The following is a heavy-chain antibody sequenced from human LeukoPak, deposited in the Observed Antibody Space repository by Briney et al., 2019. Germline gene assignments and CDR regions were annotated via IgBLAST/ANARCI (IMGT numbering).Heavy chain of an antibody. Sequence: SETLSLTCIVSGGSIRSYYWSWIRQPPGKGLEWIGYIYHSGSTYYNPSLKSRVTISVDRSKNQFSLKLSSVTAADTAVYYCARGGDYYDLNWFDPWGQGTLVTVSS. D-gene: IGHD3-22*01. CDR2: IYHSGST. V-gene: IGHV4-30-2*01. J-gene: IGHJ5*02. CDR1: GGSIRSYY. CDR3: ARGGDYYDLNWFDP.